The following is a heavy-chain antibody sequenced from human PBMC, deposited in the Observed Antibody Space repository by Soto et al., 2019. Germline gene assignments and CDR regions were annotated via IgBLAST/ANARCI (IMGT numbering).Heavy chain of an antibody. CDR1: GGSISSYY. J-gene: IGHJ4*02. Sequence: SETLSLTCTVSGGSISSYYWSWIRQPPGKGLEWIGYIYYSGSTNYNPSLKSRVTISLDTSKNQFSLKLSSVTAADTAVYYCARLVADYDILTGYLYYFDYWGQGTLVTVSS. V-gene: IGHV4-59*08. CDR3: ARLVADYDILTGYLYYFDY. D-gene: IGHD3-9*01. CDR2: IYYSGST.